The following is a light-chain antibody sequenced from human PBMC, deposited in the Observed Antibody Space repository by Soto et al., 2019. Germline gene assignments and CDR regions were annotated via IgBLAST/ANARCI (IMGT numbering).Light chain of an antibody. CDR1: QSISNH. CDR2: AAS. CDR3: QQYGSSPWT. Sequence: DIQMTQSPSSLSGSLGDTVTITCRSSQSISNHLNWYQQKPGKVPKLLIYAASTLEDGIPSRFTGSGSGTDFTLTISRLEPEDFAVYYCQQYGSSPWTFGQGTKVDIK. J-gene: IGKJ1*01. V-gene: IGKV1-39*01.